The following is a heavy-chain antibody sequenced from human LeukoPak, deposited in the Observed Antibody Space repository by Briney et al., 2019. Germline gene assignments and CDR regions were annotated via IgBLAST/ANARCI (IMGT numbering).Heavy chain of an antibody. CDR3: AKDRGFGSGSYPGWYYFDY. CDR1: GFTFSSYA. D-gene: IGHD3-10*01. J-gene: IGHJ4*02. Sequence: GGSLRLSCAASGFTFSSYAMSWVRQAPGKGLEWVSAISGSGGSTYYADSVKGRFTISRDKSKNTLYLQMNSLGAEDTAAYYCAKDRGFGSGSYPGWYYFDYWGQGTLVTVSS. V-gene: IGHV3-23*01. CDR2: ISGSGGST.